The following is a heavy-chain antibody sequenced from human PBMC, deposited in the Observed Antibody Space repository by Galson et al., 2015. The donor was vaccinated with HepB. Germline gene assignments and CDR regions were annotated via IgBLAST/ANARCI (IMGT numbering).Heavy chain of an antibody. V-gene: IGHV1-69*13. CDR3: ARQYDTSGYYAY. Sequence: SVKVSCKASGGTFSSNTISWVRQAPGQGLERMGGIIPIFGSGNYAQKFQGRVTITADESKSTVYMELSSLRSEDTAVYYCARQYDTSGYYAYWGQGTLVTVSS. J-gene: IGHJ4*02. D-gene: IGHD3-22*01. CDR2: IIPIFGSG. CDR1: GGTFSSNT.